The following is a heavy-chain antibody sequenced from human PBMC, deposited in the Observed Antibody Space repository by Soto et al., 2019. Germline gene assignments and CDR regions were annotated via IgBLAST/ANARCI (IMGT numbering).Heavy chain of an antibody. Sequence: QVQLVQSGAEVKKPGASVKVSCKASGYTFTSYDINWVRQATGQGLEWMGWMNPNSGNTGYAQKFQGRVTMTRNTAISTAYMELSSLRSEDTAVYYCARVEVVTAIYWFDPWGQGTLVTVSS. J-gene: IGHJ5*02. V-gene: IGHV1-8*01. D-gene: IGHD2-21*02. CDR3: ARVEVVTAIYWFDP. CDR2: MNPNSGNT. CDR1: GYTFTSYD.